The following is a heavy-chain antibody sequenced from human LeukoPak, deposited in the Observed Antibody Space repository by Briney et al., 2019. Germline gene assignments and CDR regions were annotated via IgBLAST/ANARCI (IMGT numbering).Heavy chain of an antibody. CDR3: ARVLFYSSGNKSDRVDY. V-gene: IGHV1-2*02. CDR1: GYTFIHYY. D-gene: IGHD6-19*01. J-gene: IGHJ4*02. CDR2: INPSSGGT. Sequence: ASVKVSCKASGYTFIHYYMHWVRQAPGQGLEWMGWINPSSGGTNYAQNLQGRVTMTTDTSTSTAYMELRSLRSDDTAVYFCARVLFYSSGNKSDRVDYWGQGTLVTVSS.